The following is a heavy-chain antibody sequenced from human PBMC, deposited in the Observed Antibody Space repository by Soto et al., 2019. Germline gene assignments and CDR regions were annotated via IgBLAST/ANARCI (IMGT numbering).Heavy chain of an antibody. CDR2: ISYSGST. V-gene: IGHV4-61*01. D-gene: IGHD1-26*01. Sequence: SEPLSPTCTLSGPSVSSGNYYWSWIRQPPGKGLECIGYISYSGSTNYNPSLKSRVTISIDTSKNQFSLKLSSVTAADTAVYYCARGSGSYYAYWGQG. CDR1: GPSVSSGNYY. J-gene: IGHJ4*02. CDR3: ARGSGSYYAY.